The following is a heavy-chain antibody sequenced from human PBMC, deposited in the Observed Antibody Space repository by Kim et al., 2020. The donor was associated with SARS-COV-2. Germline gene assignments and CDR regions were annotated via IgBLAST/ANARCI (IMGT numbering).Heavy chain of an antibody. D-gene: IGHD3-10*01. V-gene: IGHV3-21*01. Sequence: ADSVTGRFTISRDNAKNSLYLQMNSLRAEDTAVYYCARGSLAYYYYYYMDVWGKGTTVTVSS. CDR3: ARGSLAYYYYYYMDV. J-gene: IGHJ6*03.